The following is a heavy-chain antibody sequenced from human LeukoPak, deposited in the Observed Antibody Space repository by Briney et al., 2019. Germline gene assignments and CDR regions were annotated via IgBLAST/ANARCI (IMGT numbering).Heavy chain of an antibody. J-gene: IGHJ5*02. D-gene: IGHD2-2*01. CDR1: GYTFTGYY. CDR3: ARARGAAWYKLLTNWFDP. V-gene: IGHV1-2*02. CDR2: INPNSSGT. Sequence: GASGKVPCKASGYTFTGYYMHWGRQAPGQGLEWVGWINPNSSGTNYAQKFQGRVTMTRDTSISTATMELSRLRSEDTAVYYCARARGAAWYKLLTNWFDPWGQGTLVTVSS.